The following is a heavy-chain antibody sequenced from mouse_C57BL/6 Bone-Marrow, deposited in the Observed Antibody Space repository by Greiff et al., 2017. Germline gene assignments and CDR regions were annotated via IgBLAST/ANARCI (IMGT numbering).Heavy chain of an antibody. CDR1: GYTFTSYG. CDR2: IYPRSGNT. J-gene: IGHJ2*01. D-gene: IGHD2-4*01. V-gene: IGHV1-81*01. Sequence: VQLQQSGAELARPGASVKLSCKASGYTFTSYGISWVKQRTGQGLEWIGEIYPRSGNTYYNEKFKGKATLTADKSSSKAYMELRSLTSEDSAVYFCARWEDDYDGIDYWGQGTTLTVSS. CDR3: ARWEDDYDGIDY.